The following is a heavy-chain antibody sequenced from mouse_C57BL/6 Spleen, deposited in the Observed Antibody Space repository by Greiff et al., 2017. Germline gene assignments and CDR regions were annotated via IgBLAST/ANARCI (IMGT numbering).Heavy chain of an antibody. J-gene: IGHJ4*01. CDR1: GYTFTSYW. CDR3: ARTELLRSLYAMDY. CDR2: INPSNGGT. V-gene: IGHV1-53*01. D-gene: IGHD1-1*01. Sequence: QVQLQQPGTELVKPGASVKLSCKASGYTFTSYWMHWVKQRPGQGLEWIGNINPSNGGTNYNEKFKSKATLTVDKSSSTAYMQLSSLTSEDAAVDYCARTELLRSLYAMDYWGQGTSVTVSS.